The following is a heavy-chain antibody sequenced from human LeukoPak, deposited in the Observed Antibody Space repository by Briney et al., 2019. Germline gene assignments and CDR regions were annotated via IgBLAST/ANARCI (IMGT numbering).Heavy chain of an antibody. CDR3: AGRRVLDASFDY. Sequence: GGSLRLSCAASGFTDSNNYMSWVRQAPGKGLEWVSVIYSGDNTYYVESVKGRFTISRDNSKNTLFLQMNRLRAEDTAVYYCAGRRVLDASFDYWGQGTLVTVSS. CDR2: IYSGDNT. CDR1: GFTDSNNY. V-gene: IGHV3-66*02. J-gene: IGHJ4*02. D-gene: IGHD3-16*01.